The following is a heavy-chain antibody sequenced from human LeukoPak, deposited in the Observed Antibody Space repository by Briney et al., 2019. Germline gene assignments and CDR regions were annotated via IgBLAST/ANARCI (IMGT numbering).Heavy chain of an antibody. J-gene: IGHJ5*02. Sequence: PSETLSLTCTVSGGSINSYYWSWIRQPAGKGLEWIGRIYTSGSTNYNPSLKSRVTMSVDTSKNQFSLKLSSVTAADTAVYYCAREGFGYYDFWSGYYIRWFDPWGQGTLVTVSS. CDR3: AREGFGYYDFWSGYYIRWFDP. CDR2: IYTSGST. V-gene: IGHV4-4*07. CDR1: GGSINSYY. D-gene: IGHD3-3*01.